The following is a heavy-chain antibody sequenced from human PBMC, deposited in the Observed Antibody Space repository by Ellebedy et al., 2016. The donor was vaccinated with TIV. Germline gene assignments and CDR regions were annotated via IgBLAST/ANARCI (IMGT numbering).Heavy chain of an antibody. J-gene: IGHJ2*01. V-gene: IGHV3-30*04. Sequence: GESLKISCAASGFSFNTCAMHWVRQAPGKGLEWVAVTSYDENYKYYADSVKGRFTISRDNSKNTLYLQMNSLRPEDTAVYYCARKPLGVRGEWYFDLWGRGTLVTVSS. CDR1: GFSFNTCA. D-gene: IGHD3-10*01. CDR2: TSYDENYK. CDR3: ARKPLGVRGEWYFDL.